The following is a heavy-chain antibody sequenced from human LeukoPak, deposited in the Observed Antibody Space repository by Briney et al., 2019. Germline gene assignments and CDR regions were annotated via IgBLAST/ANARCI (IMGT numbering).Heavy chain of an antibody. Sequence: GGSLRLSCAASGFTFSSYWMSWVRQAPGKGLEWVANIKQDGSEKYYVDSVKGRFTISRDNAKNSLYLQMNSLRAEDTAVYYCASQFWWAAVAGTLDYWGQGTLVTVSS. V-gene: IGHV3-7*05. J-gene: IGHJ4*02. CDR2: IKQDGSEK. CDR3: ASQFWWAAVAGTLDY. CDR1: GFTFSSYW. D-gene: IGHD6-19*01.